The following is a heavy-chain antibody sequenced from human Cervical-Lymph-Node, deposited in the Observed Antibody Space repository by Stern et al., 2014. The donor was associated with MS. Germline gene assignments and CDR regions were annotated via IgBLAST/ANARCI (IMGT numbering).Heavy chain of an antibody. CDR1: GITFSQSA. D-gene: IGHD5-18*01. Sequence: QLEESGPEVKKPGTSVKVSCKASGITFSQSAVQWLRQARGQRLEWIGWGGGLHGDTNYAQSFQERVTITRDMSTSTVYMELRSLRSEDTAVYYCASERYTYYDDQRPPGGFGPWGQGTLVTVSS. CDR2: GGGLHGDT. J-gene: IGHJ5*02. CDR3: ASERYTYYDDQRPPGGFGP. V-gene: IGHV1-58*03.